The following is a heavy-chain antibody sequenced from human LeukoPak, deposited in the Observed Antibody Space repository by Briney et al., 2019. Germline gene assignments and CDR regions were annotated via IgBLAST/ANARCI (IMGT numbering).Heavy chain of an antibody. J-gene: IGHJ4*02. CDR1: GFTFSSYW. D-gene: IGHD6-19*01. CDR3: ARDFGSGSGWYENY. CDR2: IKQDGSEK. Sequence: PGGSLRLSCGASGFTFSSYWMSWVRQAPGKGLEWVANIKQDGSEKYYVDSVKGRFTISRDNAKNSLYLQMNSLRAEDTAVYYCARDFGSGSGWYENYWAQGTLVTVSS. V-gene: IGHV3-7*01.